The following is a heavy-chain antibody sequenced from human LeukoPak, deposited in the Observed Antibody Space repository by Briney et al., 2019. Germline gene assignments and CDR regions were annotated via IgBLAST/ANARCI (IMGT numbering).Heavy chain of an antibody. Sequence: PGGSLRLSCTASGFTFSSYWMHWVRQAPGKGLVWVSVISSDGRVTSYADSVKGRFTISRDNAKNTLYLQMNSLRAEDAAVYYCAREGYCSGSNCYSLQYWGLGTLVPVSS. V-gene: IGHV3-74*01. D-gene: IGHD2-15*01. CDR3: AREGYCSGSNCYSLQY. CDR2: ISSDGRVT. J-gene: IGHJ4*02. CDR1: GFTFSSYW.